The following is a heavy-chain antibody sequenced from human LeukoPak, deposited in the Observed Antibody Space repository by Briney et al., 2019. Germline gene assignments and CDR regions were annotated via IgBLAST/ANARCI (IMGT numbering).Heavy chain of an antibody. CDR3: ARARRYCSGGSCYYYYMDV. Sequence: GGSLRLSCAASGITFSSYGMYWVRQAPGKGLEWVAVISHDGNNKYYADSVKGRFTISRDNSKNTLYLQMNSLRAEDTAVYYCARARRYCSGGSCYYYYMDVWGKGTTVTVSS. J-gene: IGHJ6*03. CDR1: GITFSSYG. CDR2: ISHDGNNK. V-gene: IGHV3-30*03. D-gene: IGHD2-15*01.